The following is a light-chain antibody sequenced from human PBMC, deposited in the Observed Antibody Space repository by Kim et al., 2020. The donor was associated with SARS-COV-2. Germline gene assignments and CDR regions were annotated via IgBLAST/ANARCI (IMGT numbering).Light chain of an antibody. CDR3: CSFAGSHTYV. V-gene: IGLV2-11*01. CDR1: SSDVGGYDY. J-gene: IGLJ1*01. CDR2: TVN. Sequence: QSALTQPRSVSGSPGQSVTISCTGTSSDVGGYDYVSWYQQHPGKAPKLMIHTVNKRPSWVPDRFSGSKSGSTASLTISGLQAEDEADYYCCSFAGSHTYVFGIGTKVTVL.